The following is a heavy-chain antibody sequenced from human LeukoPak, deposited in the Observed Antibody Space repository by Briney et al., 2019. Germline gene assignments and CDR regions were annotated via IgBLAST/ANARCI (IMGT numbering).Heavy chain of an antibody. V-gene: IGHV3-21*04. Sequence: GGSLRLSCAASGFSFSTYSMNWVRQAPGKGLEWVSSITSSSNYIYYADSVKGRFIISRDNAKSSLFLQMNSLRAEDTAVYFCARDPYEYYYYYGMDVWGQGTTVTVSS. J-gene: IGHJ6*02. D-gene: IGHD5-12*01. CDR1: GFSFSTYS. CDR3: ARDPYEYYYYYGMDV. CDR2: ITSSSNYI.